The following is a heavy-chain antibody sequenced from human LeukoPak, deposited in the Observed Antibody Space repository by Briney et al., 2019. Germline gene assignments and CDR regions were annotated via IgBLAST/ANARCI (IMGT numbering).Heavy chain of an antibody. CDR3: ARRRYCSSTSCPFWYFDL. D-gene: IGHD2-2*01. CDR2: IYYSGST. V-gene: IGHV4-30-4*08. J-gene: IGHJ2*01. CDR1: GGSISSGDYY. Sequence: SETLSRTCTVSGGSISSGDYYWSWIRQPPGKGLEWIGYIYYSGSTYYNPSLKSRVTISVDTSKNQFSLKLSSVTAADTAVYYCARRRYCSSTSCPFWYFDLWGRGTLVTVSS.